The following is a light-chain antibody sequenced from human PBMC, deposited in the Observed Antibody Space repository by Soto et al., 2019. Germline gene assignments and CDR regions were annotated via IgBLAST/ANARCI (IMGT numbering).Light chain of an antibody. J-gene: IGKJ1*01. V-gene: IGKV1-5*01. Sequence: IQMTQSPSTLSASVGDRVTITCRASQTVSAWLAWYQQKPGNAPKLLIYDASTLESGVPSRFSGSGSGTEFTLTIGSLQPDDFATYYCQQYNTYSRTFGQGTKVDVK. CDR3: QQYNTYSRT. CDR2: DAS. CDR1: QTVSAW.